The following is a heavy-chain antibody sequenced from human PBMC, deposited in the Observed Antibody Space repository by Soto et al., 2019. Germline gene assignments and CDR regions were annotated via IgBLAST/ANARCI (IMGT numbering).Heavy chain of an antibody. CDR2: ISSSGSTI. Sequence: LRLSCAASGFTFSDYYMSWIRQAPGKGLEWVSYISSSGSTIYYADSVKGRFTISRDNAKNSLYLQMNSLRAEDTAVYYCARDLLQLEPPPPVYYYYGMDVWGQGTTVTVSS. J-gene: IGHJ6*02. D-gene: IGHD1-1*01. CDR1: GFTFSDYY. V-gene: IGHV3-11*01. CDR3: ARDLLQLEPPPPVYYYYGMDV.